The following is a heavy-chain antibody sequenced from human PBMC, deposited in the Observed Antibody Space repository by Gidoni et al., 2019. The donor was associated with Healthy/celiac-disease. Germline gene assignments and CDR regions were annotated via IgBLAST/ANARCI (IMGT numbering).Heavy chain of an antibody. CDR1: GFTFDDYA. CDR3: AKESRAAAGKFDY. CDR2: ISWNSGSI. Sequence: EVQLVESGGGLVQPGRSLRLSCAASGFTFDDYAMHWVRQAPGKGLGWVSGISWNSGSIGYADSVKGRFTISRDNAKNSLYLQMNSLRAEDTALYYCAKESRAAAGKFDYWGQGTLVTVSS. D-gene: IGHD6-13*01. J-gene: IGHJ4*02. V-gene: IGHV3-9*01.